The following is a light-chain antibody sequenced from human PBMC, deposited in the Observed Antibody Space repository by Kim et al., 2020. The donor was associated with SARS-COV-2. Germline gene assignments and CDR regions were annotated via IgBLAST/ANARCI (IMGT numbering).Light chain of an antibody. CDR3: QQYFSSRPA. Sequence: EILLTQSPDTLSLSPGERATLSCRASQNIGGNSLAWYLQKPGQAPRLLIYGASIRASAIPDRFSGGGSGTEFTLTISGLEPEDFAIFYCQQYFSSRPAFGQGTKVDIK. J-gene: IGKJ1*01. V-gene: IGKV3-20*01. CDR2: GAS. CDR1: QNIGGNS.